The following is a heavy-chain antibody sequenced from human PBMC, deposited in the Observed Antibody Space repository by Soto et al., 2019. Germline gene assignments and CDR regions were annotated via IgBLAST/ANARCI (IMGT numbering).Heavy chain of an antibody. J-gene: IGHJ4*02. CDR1: GGTFSNYA. V-gene: IGHV1-69*12. CDR3: ARVKNLSYYYGSGSYGDPTPSDY. Sequence: QVQLVQSGAEVKKPGSSVKVSCKASGGTFSNYAISWVRQAPGQGLEWMGGIIPIFGTANYAQKFQGRVTITADESTSTAYMELSSLRSEDTAVYYCARVKNLSYYYGSGSYGDPTPSDYWGQGTLVTVSS. D-gene: IGHD3-10*01. CDR2: IIPIFGTA.